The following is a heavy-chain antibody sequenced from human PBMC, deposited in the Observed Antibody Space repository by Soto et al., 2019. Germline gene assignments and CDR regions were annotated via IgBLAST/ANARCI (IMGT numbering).Heavy chain of an antibody. D-gene: IGHD2-2*01. CDR3: AKSGDIVVVPAAMAASRKKEPARKDYYYYYMDV. CDR1: GFTFSSYA. V-gene: IGHV3-23*01. J-gene: IGHJ6*03. CDR2: ISGSGGST. Sequence: GGSLRLSCAASGFTFSSYAMSWVRQAPGKGLEWVSAISGSGGSTYYADSVKGRFTISRDNSKNTLYLQMNSLRAEDTAVYYCAKSGDIVVVPAAMAASRKKEPARKDYYYYYMDVWGKGTTVTVSS.